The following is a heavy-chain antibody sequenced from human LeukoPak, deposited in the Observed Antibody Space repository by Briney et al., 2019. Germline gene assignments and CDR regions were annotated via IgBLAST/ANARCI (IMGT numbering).Heavy chain of an antibody. CDR1: GGSISSGDYY. CDR2: IYYSGST. J-gene: IGHJ6*04. Sequence: SETLSLTCTVSGGSISSGDYYWSWIRQPPGKGLEWIGYIYYSGSTYYNPSLKSRVTISVDTSKNQFSLKLSSVTAADTAVYYCARELRYFDWIAYYYYSMDVWGKGTTVTVSS. D-gene: IGHD3-9*01. V-gene: IGHV4-30-4*01. CDR3: ARELRYFDWIAYYYYSMDV.